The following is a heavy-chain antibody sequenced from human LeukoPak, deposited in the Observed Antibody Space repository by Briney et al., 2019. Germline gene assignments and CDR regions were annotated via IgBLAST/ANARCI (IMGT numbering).Heavy chain of an antibody. CDR3: AKLPGNRGTAMVVLDY. CDR2: ISYDGSNK. CDR1: GFTFSSYG. V-gene: IGHV3-30*18. D-gene: IGHD5-18*01. Sequence: GGSLRLSCAASGFTFSSYGMHWVRQAPGKGLEWVAVISYDGSNKYYADSVKGRFTISRDNSKNTLYLQMNSLRAEDTAVYYCAKLPGNRGTAMVVLDYWGQGTLVTVSS. J-gene: IGHJ4*02.